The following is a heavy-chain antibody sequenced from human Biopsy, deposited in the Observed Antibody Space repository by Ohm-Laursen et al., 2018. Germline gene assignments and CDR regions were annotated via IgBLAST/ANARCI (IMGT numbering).Heavy chain of an antibody. CDR2: VYYSGST. Sequence: SETLSLICTVSGGSISSYYWTWIRQPPGKGLEWIGDVYYSGSTNRNPSLKSRVTILVNTSKNQFSLRLNSVPAADTAVYYCGRREVVITHDAFDTWGQGTMVTVSS. V-gene: IGHV4-59*08. CDR1: GGSISSYY. D-gene: IGHD3-22*01. CDR3: GRREVVITHDAFDT. J-gene: IGHJ3*02.